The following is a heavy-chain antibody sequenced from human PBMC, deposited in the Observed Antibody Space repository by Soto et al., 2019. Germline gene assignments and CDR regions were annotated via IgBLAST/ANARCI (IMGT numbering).Heavy chain of an antibody. CDR3: ARDRPTYYYGSGSYDYYYYGMDV. J-gene: IGHJ6*02. D-gene: IGHD3-10*01. CDR2: IYYSGST. CDR1: GGSISSGGYY. Sequence: SETLSLTCTVSGGSISSGGYYWSWIRQHPGKGLEWIGYIYYSGSTYYNPSLKSRVTISVDTSKNQFSLKLSSVTAADTAVYYCARDRPTYYYGSGSYDYYYYGMDVWGQGTTVTVSS. V-gene: IGHV4-31*03.